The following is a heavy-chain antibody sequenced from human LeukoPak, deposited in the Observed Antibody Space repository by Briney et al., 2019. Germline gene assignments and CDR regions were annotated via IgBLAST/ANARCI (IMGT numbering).Heavy chain of an antibody. CDR2: VYYSGST. Sequence: PSETLPLTCTVSGGSISSGDYYWAWIRQPPGKGLEWVASVYYSGSTYYSPSLKSRVTISRDTTKNQFSLRLSSVTAADTAIYFCARHPSGYYENWGQGTLVTVSS. V-gene: IGHV4-39*01. CDR3: ARHPSGYYEN. J-gene: IGHJ4*02. CDR1: GGSISSGDYY. D-gene: IGHD5-12*01.